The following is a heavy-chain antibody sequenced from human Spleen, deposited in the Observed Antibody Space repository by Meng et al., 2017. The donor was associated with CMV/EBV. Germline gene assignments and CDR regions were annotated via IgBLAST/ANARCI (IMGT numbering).Heavy chain of an antibody. D-gene: IGHD1-26*01. CDR2: ISGSGGST. CDR1: GFTFSSYA. J-gene: IGHJ4*02. Sequence: GESLKISCAASGFTFSSYAMSWVRQAPGKGLEWVSAISGSGGSTYYADSVKGRFTISRDNSKNTLYLQMNSLRAEDTAVYYCAKDLGYSGSYVGDYWGQGTLVTVSS. CDR3: AKDLGYSGSYVGDY. V-gene: IGHV3-23*01.